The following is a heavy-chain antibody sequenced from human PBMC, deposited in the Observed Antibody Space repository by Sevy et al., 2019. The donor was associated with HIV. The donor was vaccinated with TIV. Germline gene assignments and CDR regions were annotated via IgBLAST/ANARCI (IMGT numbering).Heavy chain of an antibody. CDR2: IFHTGST. D-gene: IGHD2-2*01. CDR1: GGSINNYY. V-gene: IGHV4-59*08. CDR3: ARHEGSWRTPAAHFDN. J-gene: IGHJ4*02. Sequence: SETLSLTCSVSGGSINNYYWSWIRQPPGKELEWIGYIFHTGSTTYSPSLKRRVTISLDTSKNQLFLKLTSVTAADTAIYYCARHEGSWRTPAAHFDNWGQGTLVTVSS.